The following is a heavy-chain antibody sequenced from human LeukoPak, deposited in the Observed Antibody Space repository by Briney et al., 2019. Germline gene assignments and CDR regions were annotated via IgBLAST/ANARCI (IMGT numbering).Heavy chain of an antibody. D-gene: IGHD2-15*01. CDR3: ARDGVVVAADYYYYGMDV. CDR1: GYTFTSYG. J-gene: IGHJ6*04. V-gene: IGHV1-18*04. CDR2: IGDYNGNT. Sequence: ASVKVSCKASGYTFTSYGISWVRQAPGQGLEWMGWIGDYNGNTNYAQKLQGRVTMTTDTSTSTAYMELRSLRSDDTAVYYCARDGVVVAADYYYYGMDVWGKGTTVTVSS.